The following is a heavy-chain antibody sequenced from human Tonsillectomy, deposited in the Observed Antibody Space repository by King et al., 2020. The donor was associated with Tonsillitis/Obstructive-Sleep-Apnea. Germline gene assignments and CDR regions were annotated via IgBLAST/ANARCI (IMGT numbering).Heavy chain of an antibody. D-gene: IGHD2-2*01. J-gene: IGHJ5*02. V-gene: IGHV4-31*03. Sequence: QLQESGPGLVKPSQTLSLTCTVSGGSISSGGYYWSWIRQHPGKGLELIGYIHYSGNTYYNPSLKSRVNISVDTSKNQFSLKLSSVTAADTAVYYCAGYFSGTSCRWFDPWGQGTLVTVSP. CDR2: IHYSGNT. CDR1: GGSISSGGYY. CDR3: AGYFSGTSCRWFDP.